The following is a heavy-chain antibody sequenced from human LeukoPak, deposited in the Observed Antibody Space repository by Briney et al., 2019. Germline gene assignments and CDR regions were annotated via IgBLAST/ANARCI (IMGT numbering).Heavy chain of an antibody. CDR1: GYTFTSYD. D-gene: IGHD5-12*01. V-gene: IGHV1-8*03. CDR2: MNPNSGNT. CDR3: ARRGVVATINYYYYMDV. Sequence: ASVKVSCKASGYTFTSYDINWVRQATGQELEWMGWMNPNSGNTGYAQKFQGRVTITRNTSISTAYMELSSLGSEDTAVYYCARRGVVATINYYYYMDVWGKGTTVTVSS. J-gene: IGHJ6*03.